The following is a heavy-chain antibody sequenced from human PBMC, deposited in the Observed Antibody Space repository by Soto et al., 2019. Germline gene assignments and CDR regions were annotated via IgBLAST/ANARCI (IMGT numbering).Heavy chain of an antibody. V-gene: IGHV4-39*07. CDR2: VYYSGNT. CDR3: AREVTMIVDN. D-gene: IGHD3-22*01. CDR1: SASISSSSYT. Sequence: PSETLSLTCTVSSASISSSSYTWGWIRQPPGKGLEWIGSVYYSGNTYYNPSLNSRVTVSVDTSKNQFSLKLSSVTAADTAVYYCAREVTMIVDNWGQGTLVTVSS. J-gene: IGHJ4*02.